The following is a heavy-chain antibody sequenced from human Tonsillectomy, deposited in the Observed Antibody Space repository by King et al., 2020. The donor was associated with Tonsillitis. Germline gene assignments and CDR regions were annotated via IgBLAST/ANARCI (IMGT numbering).Heavy chain of an antibody. Sequence: VQLVESGGGLVQPGGSLRLSCAASGFTFSSYWMSWVRQAPGKGLEWVANIKQDGSEKYYVDSVKGRFTISRDNAKNSLYLQMNSLRAEDTAVYYCASGKYYDSSGPYYFDYWGQGTLVTVSS. CDR3: ASGKYYDSSGPYYFDY. D-gene: IGHD3-22*01. CDR1: GFTFSSYW. V-gene: IGHV3-7*03. CDR2: IKQDGSEK. J-gene: IGHJ4*02.